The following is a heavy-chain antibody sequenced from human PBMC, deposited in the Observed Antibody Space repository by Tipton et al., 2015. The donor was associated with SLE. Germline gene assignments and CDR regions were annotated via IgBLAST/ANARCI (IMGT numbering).Heavy chain of an antibody. J-gene: IGHJ6*03. CDR2: INHSGST. V-gene: IGHV4-34*01. CDR3: AREPVYYYYYMDV. CDR1: GGSFSGYY. Sequence: GLVKPSETLSLTCAVFGGSFSGYYWSWIRQPPGKGLEWNGEINHSGSTNYNPSLKSRVTISVDTSKNQFSLKLSSVTAADTAVYYCAREPVYYYYYMDVWGKGTTVTVSS.